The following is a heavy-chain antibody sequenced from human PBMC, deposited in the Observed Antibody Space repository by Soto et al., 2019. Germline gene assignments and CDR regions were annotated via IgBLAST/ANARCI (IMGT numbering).Heavy chain of an antibody. CDR1: GGSISSYY. D-gene: IGHD2-21*02. CDR2: IYYSGST. J-gene: IGHJ4*02. V-gene: IGHV4-59*01. Sequence: QVQLQESGPGLVKPSETLSLTCTVAGGSISSYYWSWIRQPPGKGLERIGYIYYSGSTNYNPSLKSRVTISVDTSKNQFSLKLSSVTAADTAVYYCARVAYCGGDCYSLDYWGQGTLVTVSS. CDR3: ARVAYCGGDCYSLDY.